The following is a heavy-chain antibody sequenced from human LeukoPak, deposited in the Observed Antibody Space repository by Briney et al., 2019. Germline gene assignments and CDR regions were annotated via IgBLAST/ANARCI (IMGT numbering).Heavy chain of an antibody. CDR2: ISGSGGST. CDR3: ASGVTVGATLASGFDY. J-gene: IGHJ4*02. D-gene: IGHD1-26*01. Sequence: GGSLRLSCAASGFTFSSYSMNWVRQAPGKGLEWVSAISGSGGSTYYADSVKGRFTISRDNSKNTLYLQMNSLGAEDTAVYYCASGVTVGATLASGFDYWGQGTLVTVSS. V-gene: IGHV3-23*01. CDR1: GFTFSSYS.